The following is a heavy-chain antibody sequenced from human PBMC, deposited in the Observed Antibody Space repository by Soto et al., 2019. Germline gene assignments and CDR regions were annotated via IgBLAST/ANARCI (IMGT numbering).Heavy chain of an antibody. Sequence: ASVKVSCKASGYTFTSYGISWVRQAPGQGLEWMGWISAYNGNTNYAQKLQGRVTMTTDTSTSTAYMELRSLRSDDTSVYYCARALPDCGGGSCYGGAFDYWGQGTLVTVSS. CDR1: GYTFTSYG. CDR2: ISAYNGNT. V-gene: IGHV1-18*04. J-gene: IGHJ4*02. CDR3: ARALPDCGGGSCYGGAFDY. D-gene: IGHD2-15*01.